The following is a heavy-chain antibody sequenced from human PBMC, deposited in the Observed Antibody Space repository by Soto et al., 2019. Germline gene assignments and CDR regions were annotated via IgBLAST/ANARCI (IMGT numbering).Heavy chain of an antibody. CDR2: IIPILGIA. J-gene: IGHJ4*02. CDR3: ARSVGAVANFDY. V-gene: IGHV1-69*02. D-gene: IGHD6-19*01. CDR1: GGTFSSYT. Sequence: ASVKVSCKASGGTFSSYTISWVRQAPGQGLEWMGRIIPILGIANYAQKFQGRVTITADKSTSTAYMELSSLRSEDTAVYYCARSVGAVANFDYWGQGTLVTVSS.